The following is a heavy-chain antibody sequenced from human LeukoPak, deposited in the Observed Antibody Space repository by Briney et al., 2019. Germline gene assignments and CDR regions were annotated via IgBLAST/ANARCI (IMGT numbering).Heavy chain of an antibody. CDR2: ISGDSNTI. D-gene: IGHD6-19*01. CDR3: ARRGIAVAGTRYYGY. CDR1: GFTFSTYS. Sequence: QTGGSLRLSCAASGFTFSTYSMNWVRQAPGERLEWLSYISGDSNTIYYADSVKGRFTISRDNAKTSLYLQMNTLRDEDTAVYYCARRGIAVAGTRYYGYWGQGTLVTVSS. J-gene: IGHJ4*02. V-gene: IGHV3-48*02.